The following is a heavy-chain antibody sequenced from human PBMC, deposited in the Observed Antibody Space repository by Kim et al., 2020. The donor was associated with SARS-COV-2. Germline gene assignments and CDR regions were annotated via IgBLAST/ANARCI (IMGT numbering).Heavy chain of an antibody. CDR1: GGSISSSSYY. J-gene: IGHJ5*02. V-gene: IGHV4-39*07. Sequence: SETLSLTCTVSGGSISSSSYYWGWIRQPPGKGLEWIGSIYYSGSTYYNPSLKSRVTISVDTSKNQFSLKLSSVTAADTAVYYCARANEPRYYDILTGFRQPDNWFDPWGQGTLVTVSS. CDR2: IYYSGST. D-gene: IGHD3-9*01. CDR3: ARANEPRYYDILTGFRQPDNWFDP.